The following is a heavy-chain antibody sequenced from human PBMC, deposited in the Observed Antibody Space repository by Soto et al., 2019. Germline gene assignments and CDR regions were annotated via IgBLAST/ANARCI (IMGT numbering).Heavy chain of an antibody. J-gene: IGHJ5*02. D-gene: IGHD6-6*01. CDR2: ISGSGGST. CDR1: GFTFSSYA. Sequence: LRLSCAASGFTFSSYAMSWVRQAPGKGLEWVSAISGSGGSTYYADSVKGRFTIYRDNSKNTLYLQMNRLRAEDTAVYYCAKILRYSSWILGSWGQGTLLTVSS. CDR3: AKILRYSSWILGS. V-gene: IGHV3-23*01.